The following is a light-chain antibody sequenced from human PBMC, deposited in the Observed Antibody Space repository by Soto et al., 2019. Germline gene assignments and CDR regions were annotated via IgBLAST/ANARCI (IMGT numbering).Light chain of an antibody. V-gene: IGKV3-11*01. J-gene: IGKJ3*01. CDR2: DAS. CDR3: QQRSNWPRT. CDR1: QSFRSY. Sequence: EIVLTQSPATLSWSPGEKATLSCRASQSFRSYLAWYQQKPGQAPRLLIYDASNRATGIPARFSGSGSGTDFTLTISSLEPEDFAVYYCQQRSNWPRTFGPGTKVDIK.